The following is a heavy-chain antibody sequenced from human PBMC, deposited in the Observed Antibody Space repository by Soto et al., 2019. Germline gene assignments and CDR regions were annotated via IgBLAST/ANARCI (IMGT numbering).Heavy chain of an antibody. Sequence: GGSLRLSCAASGFTFSDYGMHWVRQAPGKGLEWVAVMSYDVSNKYYADSVKGRFTISRDNSKNTLYLQMNRLRDEDTAVYYCAKARADIVLLVALDYWGQGTQVTVSS. CDR3: AKARADIVLLVALDY. CDR2: MSYDVSNK. J-gene: IGHJ4*02. D-gene: IGHD2-8*01. CDR1: GFTFSDYG. V-gene: IGHV3-30*18.